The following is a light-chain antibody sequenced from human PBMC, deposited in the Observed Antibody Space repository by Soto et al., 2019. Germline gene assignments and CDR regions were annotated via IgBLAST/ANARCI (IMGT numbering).Light chain of an antibody. CDR2: GNI. V-gene: IGLV1-40*01. Sequence: QTVVTQPPSVSGAPGQRVTISCTGSSSNLGAAYDVHWYQYRPGTAPKLLIYGNINRPSGVPDRISGSKFGTSASLTISGLQAEDEADYVCQSYDSLSGNWVFGGGTKLTVL. J-gene: IGLJ3*02. CDR1: SSNLGAAYD. CDR3: QSYDSLSGNWV.